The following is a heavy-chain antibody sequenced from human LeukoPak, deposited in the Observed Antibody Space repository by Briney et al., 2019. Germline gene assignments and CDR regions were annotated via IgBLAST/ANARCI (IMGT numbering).Heavy chain of an antibody. J-gene: IGHJ4*02. Sequence: PGGSLRLSCAASGFTFSSYAMHWVRQAPGKGLEWVAVISYDGSNKYYADSVKGRFTISRDNSKNTLYLQMNSLRAEDTAVYYCAREGRYCSSTSCYVDSPAIDYWGQGTLVTVSS. CDR2: ISYDGSNK. CDR1: GFTFSSYA. CDR3: AREGRYCSSTSCYVDSPAIDY. D-gene: IGHD2-2*01. V-gene: IGHV3-30*04.